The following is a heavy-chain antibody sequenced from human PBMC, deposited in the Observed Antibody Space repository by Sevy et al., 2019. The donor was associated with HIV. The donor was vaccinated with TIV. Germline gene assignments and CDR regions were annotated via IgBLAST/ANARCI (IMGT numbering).Heavy chain of an antibody. J-gene: IGHJ4*02. CDR1: GFTFDDYA. Sequence: GGSLRLSCAASGFTFDDYAMHWVRQAPGKGLEWVSGISWNSGSIGYADSVKGRFTISRDNAKNSLYLQMNSLRAEDTALYYCAKDKMAYYDFWSGPTPFDYWGQRTLVTVSS. D-gene: IGHD3-3*01. CDR2: ISWNSGSI. CDR3: AKDKMAYYDFWSGPTPFDY. V-gene: IGHV3-9*01.